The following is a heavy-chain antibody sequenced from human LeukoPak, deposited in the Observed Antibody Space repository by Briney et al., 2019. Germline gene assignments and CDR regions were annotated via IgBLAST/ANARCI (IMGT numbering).Heavy chain of an antibody. CDR3: ARGRRSGYGPYYYYYHMDV. V-gene: IGHV4-34*01. CDR2: INHSGST. CDR1: GGSFSGYY. Sequence: SETLSLTCAVYGGSFSGYYWSWTRQPPGKGLEWIGEINHSGSTNYNPSLKSRVTISVDTSKNQFSLKLSSVTAADTAVYYCARGRRSGYGPYYYYYHMDVWGKGTTVTVSS. D-gene: IGHD5-12*01. J-gene: IGHJ6*03.